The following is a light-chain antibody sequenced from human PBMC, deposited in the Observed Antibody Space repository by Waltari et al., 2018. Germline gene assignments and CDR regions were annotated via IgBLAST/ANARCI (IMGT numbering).Light chain of an antibody. Sequence: QSVLTQPPSVSAAARKTVTISCSGSNSNIGSNPVSWYQQFPETAPKLLIYYDDRRASGVSDRFSDSKSGASASLAISEVQTGDEADYFCAGWDDSLTAMLFGGGTRLAVL. CDR3: AGWDDSLTAML. J-gene: IGLJ7*01. V-gene: IGLV1-36*01. CDR1: NSNIGSNP. CDR2: YDD.